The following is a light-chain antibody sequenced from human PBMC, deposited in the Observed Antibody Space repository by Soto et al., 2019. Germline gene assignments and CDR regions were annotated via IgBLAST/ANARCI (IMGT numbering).Light chain of an antibody. J-gene: IGLJ3*02. Sequence: QSALTQPPSASGSPGQSVTISCTGTSSDVGGYNYVSWYQQYPGRAPKLMIYEVTKRPSGVPDRFSGYKYGNTASLTVSGLPAEDEADYYCSSYAASNNFYFVFGGGTKVTIL. CDR2: EVT. CDR3: SSYAASNNFYFV. V-gene: IGLV2-8*01. CDR1: SSDVGGYNY.